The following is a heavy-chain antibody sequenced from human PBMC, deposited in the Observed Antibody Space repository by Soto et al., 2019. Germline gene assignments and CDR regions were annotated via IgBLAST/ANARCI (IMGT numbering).Heavy chain of an antibody. CDR2: IIPIFGTA. CDR3: MNSLQIEDTVVYYCVRGSSRFQDPYYYYALDV. V-gene: IGHV1-69*05. CDR1: GGTFSSYA. Sequence: SVKVSCKASGGTFSSYAISWVRQAPGQGLEWMGGIIPIFGTANYAQKYQGRVTITTEYAASVRGRFIVSRDDSKNSFYLQMNSLQIEDTVVYYCVRGSSRFQDPYYYYALDVWGQGTTVTVSS. J-gene: IGHJ6*02. D-gene: IGHD2-21*01.